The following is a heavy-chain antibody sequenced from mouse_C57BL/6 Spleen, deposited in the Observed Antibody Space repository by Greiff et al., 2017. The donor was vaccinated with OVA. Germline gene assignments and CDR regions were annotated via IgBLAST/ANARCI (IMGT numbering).Heavy chain of an antibody. V-gene: IGHV1-69*01. CDR2: IDPSDSYT. D-gene: IGHD4-1*01. CDR1: GYTFTSYW. Sequence: QVQLKQPGAELVMPGASVKLSCKASGYTFTSYWMHWVKQRPGQGLEWIGEIDPSDSYTNYNQKFKGKSTLTVDKSSSTAYMQLSSLTSEDSAVYYCARRWDRGDWYFDVWGTGTTVTVSS. J-gene: IGHJ1*03. CDR3: ARRWDRGDWYFDV.